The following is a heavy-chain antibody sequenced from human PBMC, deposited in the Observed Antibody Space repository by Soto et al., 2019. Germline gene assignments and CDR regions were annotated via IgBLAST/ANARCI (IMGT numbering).Heavy chain of an antibody. D-gene: IGHD2-2*01. J-gene: IGHJ6*02. CDR3: ASQYCISTTCTPYYGMDV. CDR2: INAGNGNT. V-gene: IGHV1-3*01. Sequence: ASVKVSCKASGYTFTSYAIHWVRQAPGQRLEWMGWINAGNGNTKYSQKFQGRVTITRDTSASTAYMDLSSLRSEDTAVYYCASQYCISTTCTPYYGMDVWGRGTTVTVPS. CDR1: GYTFTSYA.